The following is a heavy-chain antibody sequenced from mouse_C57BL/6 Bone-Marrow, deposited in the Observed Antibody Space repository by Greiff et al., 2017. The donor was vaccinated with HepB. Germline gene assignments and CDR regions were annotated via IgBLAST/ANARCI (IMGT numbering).Heavy chain of an antibody. Sequence: EVKLQESGPGLAKPSQPLSLTCSVTGYSITSDYWNWIRKFPGNKLEYMGYISYSGSTYYNPSLKSRISITQDTSKNQYYLQLNSVTTEDTATYYCARFDGSQYYAMDDWGQGTSVTVSS. CDR2: ISYSGST. CDR3: ARFDGSQYYAMDD. CDR1: GYSITSDY. J-gene: IGHJ4*01. D-gene: IGHD2-3*01. V-gene: IGHV3-8*01.